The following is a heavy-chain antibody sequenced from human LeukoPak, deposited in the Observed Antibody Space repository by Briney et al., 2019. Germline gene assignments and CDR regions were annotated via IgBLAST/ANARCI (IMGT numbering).Heavy chain of an antibody. CDR2: ISGRGGST. V-gene: IGHV3-23*01. Sequence: PGGSLRLSCAASGFTFSSYAMSWVRQAPGKGLEWVSTISGRGGSTSYTDSVKGRFTISRDNSKNTLYLQMNSLRADDTAVYYCAKSPPGSCSGGSCIPFDYWGQGTLVTVSS. CDR1: GFTFSSYA. J-gene: IGHJ4*02. CDR3: AKSPPGSCSGGSCIPFDY. D-gene: IGHD2-15*01.